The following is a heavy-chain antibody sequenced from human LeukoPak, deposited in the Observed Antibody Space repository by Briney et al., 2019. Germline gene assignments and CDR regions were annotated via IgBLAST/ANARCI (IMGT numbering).Heavy chain of an antibody. Sequence: PSETLSLTCAVYGGSFSGYYWSWIRQPPGKGLEWIGEINHSGSTNYNPSLKSRVTISVDTSKNQFSLKLSSVTAADTAVYYCAREGSSSWYNYYGMDVWGQGTTVTVSS. J-gene: IGHJ6*02. CDR1: GGSFSGYY. D-gene: IGHD6-13*01. V-gene: IGHV4-34*01. CDR3: AREGSSSWYNYYGMDV. CDR2: INHSGST.